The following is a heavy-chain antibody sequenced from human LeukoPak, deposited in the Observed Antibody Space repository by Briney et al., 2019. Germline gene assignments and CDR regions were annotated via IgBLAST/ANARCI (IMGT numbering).Heavy chain of an antibody. V-gene: IGHV3-9*01. D-gene: IGHD6-13*01. CDR1: GFTFDDYA. J-gene: IGHJ5*02. CDR2: ISWNSGSI. Sequence: GGSLRLSCAASGFTFDDYAMHWVRQAPGKGLEWVPGISWNSGSIGYADSVKGRFTISRDNAKNSLYLQMNSLRAEDTALYYCAKAYSSSWYVRGWFDPWGQGTLVTVSS. CDR3: AKAYSSSWYVRGWFDP.